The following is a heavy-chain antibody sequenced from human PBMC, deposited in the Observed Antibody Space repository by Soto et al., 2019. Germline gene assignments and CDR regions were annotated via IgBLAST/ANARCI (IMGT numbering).Heavy chain of an antibody. J-gene: IGHJ6*02. CDR1: GFTFSNAW. D-gene: IGHD3-10*01. V-gene: IGHV3-15*07. CDR2: IKSKTDGGTT. Sequence: EVQLVESGGGLVKPGGSLRLSCAASGFTFSNAWMNWVRQAPGKGLEWVGRIKSKTDGGTTDYAAPVKGRFTISSDDSKSTLYLQMNSLKTEDTAVYYCTTGLGWVGFGMDVWGQGTTVTVSS. CDR3: TTGLGWVGFGMDV.